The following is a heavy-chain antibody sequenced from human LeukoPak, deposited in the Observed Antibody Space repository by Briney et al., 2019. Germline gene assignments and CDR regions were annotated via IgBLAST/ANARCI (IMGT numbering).Heavy chain of an antibody. J-gene: IGHJ3*02. Sequence: SETLSLTCAVYGGSFSGYYWSWIRQPPGKGLEWIGEINHSGNTNYNPSLKRRGTISVDTSKNQFSLKLSSVTAADTAVYYCARGANSLYCSSTSSIPRRCGAFDIWGQGTMVTVSS. CDR1: GGSFSGYY. CDR2: INHSGNT. CDR3: ARGANSLYCSSTSSIPRRCGAFDI. D-gene: IGHD2-2*01. V-gene: IGHV4-34*01.